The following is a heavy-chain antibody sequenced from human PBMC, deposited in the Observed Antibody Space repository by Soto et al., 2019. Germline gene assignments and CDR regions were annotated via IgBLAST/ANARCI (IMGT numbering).Heavy chain of an antibody. CDR3: ARDLSGWYDS. V-gene: IGHV1-3*01. Sequence: QVPLVQSGAEVQKPGASVKVSCKASGHTLTSYAIHWVRQAPGQRLEWMGWIDAGDAGNGNTKYSQKFQGRVTITRDTSASTAYMELSSLRSEDAAVYYCARDLSGWYDSWGQGTLVTVSS. CDR1: GHTLTSYA. D-gene: IGHD1-26*01. CDR2: IDAGDAGNGNT. J-gene: IGHJ5*01.